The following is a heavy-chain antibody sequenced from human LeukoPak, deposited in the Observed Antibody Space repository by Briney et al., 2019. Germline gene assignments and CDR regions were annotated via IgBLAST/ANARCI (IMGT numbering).Heavy chain of an antibody. D-gene: IGHD2-21*01. J-gene: IGHJ4*02. CDR3: ATLLIVVVDMDY. CDR2: IRYDGSNK. V-gene: IGHV3-30*02. Sequence: GGSLRLSCAASGFTFSSYGMHWVRQAPGKGLEWVAFIRYDGSNKYYADSVKGRFTISRDNSKNTLYLQMNSLRAEDTAVYYCATLLIVVVDMDYWGQGTLVTVSS. CDR1: GFTFSSYG.